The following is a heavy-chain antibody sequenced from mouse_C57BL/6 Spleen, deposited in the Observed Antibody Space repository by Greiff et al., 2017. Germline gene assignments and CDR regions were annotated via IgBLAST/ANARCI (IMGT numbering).Heavy chain of an antibody. CDR2: FHPYNDDT. J-gene: IGHJ4*01. CDR3: ARGLYYYGSSDYAMDY. V-gene: IGHV1-47*01. CDR1: GYTFTTYP. D-gene: IGHD1-1*01. Sequence: QVQLQQSGAELVKPGASVKMSCKASGYTFTTYPIEWMKQNHGKSLEWIGNFHPYNDDTTYNEKFKDKATLTVEKSSSTVYLELSRLTSADSAVYYCARGLYYYGSSDYAMDYWGQGTSVTVSS.